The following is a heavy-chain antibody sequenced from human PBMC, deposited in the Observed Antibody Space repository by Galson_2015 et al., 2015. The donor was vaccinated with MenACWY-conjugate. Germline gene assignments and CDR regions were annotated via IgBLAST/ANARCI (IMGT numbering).Heavy chain of an antibody. CDR2: INHGGSNK. Sequence: SLRLSCAASGFAFSNYWLSWVRQAPGKGLEWVANINHGGSNKYYVDSVKGRFTISRDDAMNSLSLQLNSLKASDTAMYYCASRSYSGTSGTVDNWGQPSLVPASS. V-gene: IGHV3-7*03. CDR1: GFAFSNYW. CDR3: ASRSYSGTSGTVDN. D-gene: IGHD1-26*01. J-gene: IGHJ3*02.